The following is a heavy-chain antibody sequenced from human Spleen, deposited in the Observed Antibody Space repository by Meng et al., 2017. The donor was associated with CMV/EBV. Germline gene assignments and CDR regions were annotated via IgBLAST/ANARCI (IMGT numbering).Heavy chain of an antibody. Sequence: GSLRLSCTVSGGSISSYYWTWIRQPPGKGLEWIGYIYHSGTTNYNPSLKSRVTMSMDMSRNQFSLKLRSVTAADTAVYYCARVTDVVTGCYVDHWGQGTLVTVSS. D-gene: IGHD3-9*01. CDR2: IYHSGTT. CDR1: GGSISSYY. CDR3: ARVTDVVTGCYVDH. V-gene: IGHV4-59*01. J-gene: IGHJ4*02.